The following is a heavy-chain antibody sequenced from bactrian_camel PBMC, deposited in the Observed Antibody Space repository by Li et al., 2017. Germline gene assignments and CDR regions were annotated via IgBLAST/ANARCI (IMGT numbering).Heavy chain of an antibody. J-gene: IGHJ4*01. CDR2: IDSDGSI. V-gene: IGHV3S53*01. D-gene: IGHD1*01. CDR1: GDAGSQYC. Sequence: QVQLVESGGGSVETGGSLKLSCTVSGDAGSQYCIVWFHQAPGKEREAVAAIDSDGSISYGGSVKGRFIISKDTAKDTVYLQMNSLKPEDTAVYYCAADARRWPCWGQGTQVTVS. CDR3: AADARRWPC.